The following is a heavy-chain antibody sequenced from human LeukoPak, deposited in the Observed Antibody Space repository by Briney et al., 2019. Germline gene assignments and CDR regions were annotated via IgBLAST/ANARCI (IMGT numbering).Heavy chain of an antibody. CDR2: INPSGGST. J-gene: IGHJ5*02. D-gene: IGHD7-27*01. CDR1: GYTFSSYD. V-gene: IGHV1-46*01. CDR3: ARDPSDWGARIGPFDP. Sequence: ASVKVSCKASGYTFSSYDINWVRQAPGQGLEWMGIINPSGGSTSYAQKFQGRVTMTRDTSTSTVYMELSSLRSEDTAVYYCARDPSDWGARIGPFDPWGQGTLVTVSS.